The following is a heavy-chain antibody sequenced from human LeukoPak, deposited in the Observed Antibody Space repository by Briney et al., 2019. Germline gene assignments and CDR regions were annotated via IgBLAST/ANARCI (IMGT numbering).Heavy chain of an antibody. J-gene: IGHJ3*02. CDR3: ARGSSGSYLGAFDI. V-gene: IGHV3-21*01. Sequence: GGSLRLSCAASGFTFSYYSMNWVRQAPGKGLEWVSSISSSSGYIYYADSVKGRFTISRDNAKNSLYLQMNSLRAEDTAVYYCARGSSGSYLGAFDIWGQGTMVTVSS. CDR1: GFTFSYYS. D-gene: IGHD3-22*01. CDR2: ISSSSGYI.